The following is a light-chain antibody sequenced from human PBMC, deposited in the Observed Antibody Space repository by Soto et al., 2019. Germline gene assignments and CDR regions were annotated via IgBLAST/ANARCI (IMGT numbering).Light chain of an antibody. CDR2: KAS. V-gene: IGKV1-5*03. J-gene: IGKJ4*01. Sequence: DIQMTQSPSTLSASVGDRVTITCRASQSISSWLTWYQQKAGQAPKLLIYKASIVESGVPSRFSGSGSGTDFTLTISSLQSEDFAVYYCQQYFSYPLTFGGGTKVEIK. CDR1: QSISSW. CDR3: QQYFSYPLT.